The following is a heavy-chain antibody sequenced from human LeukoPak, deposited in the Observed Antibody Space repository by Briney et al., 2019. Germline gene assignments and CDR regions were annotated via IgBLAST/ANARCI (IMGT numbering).Heavy chain of an antibody. V-gene: IGHV3-23*01. CDR2: IGGSGAGT. CDR3: AKEPLSCSGGRCYSIFDY. J-gene: IGHJ4*02. CDR1: GFTFSSYA. Sequence: PGGSLRLSCAASGFTFSSYAMSWVRQAPGKGLEWVSAIGGSGAGTYYADSVKGRFTISRDNSKNTLYLQMDSLRAEDTAVYYCAKEPLSCSGGRCYSIFDYWGQGTLVTVSS. D-gene: IGHD2-15*01.